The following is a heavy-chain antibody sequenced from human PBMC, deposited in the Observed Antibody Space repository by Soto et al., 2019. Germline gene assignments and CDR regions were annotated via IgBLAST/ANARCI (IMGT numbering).Heavy chain of an antibody. V-gene: IGHV4-59*06. D-gene: IGHD4-17*01. Sequence: SETLSLTCTVSGGSISTYYWSWIRQPAGKGLEWIGYIYYSGSTYYNPSLKSRVTISVDPSKNQFSLKLSSVTAADTAVYYCARKHGDYLNWFDPWGQGTLVTVS. CDR3: ARKHGDYLNWFDP. CDR2: IYYSGST. CDR1: GGSISTYY. J-gene: IGHJ5*02.